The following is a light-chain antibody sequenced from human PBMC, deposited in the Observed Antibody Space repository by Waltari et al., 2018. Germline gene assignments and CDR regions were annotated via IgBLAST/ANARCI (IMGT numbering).Light chain of an antibody. CDR1: QSIGFW. J-gene: IGKJ1*01. V-gene: IGKV1-5*01. CDR2: DAS. CDR3: QQYNGYSSWT. Sequence: DIQMTQFPSTLSASVGDRVSITCRASQSIGFWLAWYQQNPGKAPKLLIYDASAVESGVPSRFSGSGSGTEFTLTISGLQADDYATYFCQQYNGYSSWTFGQGTQVEIK.